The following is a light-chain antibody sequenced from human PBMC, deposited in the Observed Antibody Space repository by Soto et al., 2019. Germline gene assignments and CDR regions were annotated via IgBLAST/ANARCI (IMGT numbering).Light chain of an antibody. J-gene: IGKJ2*01. CDR1: QSISSW. CDR2: KAS. CDR3: QQYNSYSYT. V-gene: IGKV1-5*03. Sequence: DIQMTQSPSTLSASVGDRVTITYRASQSISSWLAWYQQKPGKDPKLLIYKASSLESGVPSRFSGSGSGTEFTLTISSLQPDDFATYYCQQYNSYSYTFGQGTKLEIK.